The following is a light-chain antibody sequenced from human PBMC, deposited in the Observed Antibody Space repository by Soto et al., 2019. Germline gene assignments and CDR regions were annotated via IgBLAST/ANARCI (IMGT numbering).Light chain of an antibody. CDR2: DAS. CDR1: QSVRSD. CDR3: QQLNNWPLT. Sequence: EIVLTQSPATLSLSPGERATLSCRASQSVRSDLAWYRQKPGQAPRLLIYDASKRATGISARFSGSGSGTDLTLTISSLEPEDFAVYYCQQLNNWPLTFGGGTRLEIK. V-gene: IGKV3-11*01. J-gene: IGKJ5*01.